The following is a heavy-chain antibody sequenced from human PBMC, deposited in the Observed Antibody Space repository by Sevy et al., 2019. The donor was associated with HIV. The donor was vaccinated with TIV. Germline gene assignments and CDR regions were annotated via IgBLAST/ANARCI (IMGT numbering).Heavy chain of an antibody. CDR3: AKESNWGGYFDY. Sequence: GESLKISCAASGFTFSSSAMNWVRQSPGKGLEWVSSISTNSNHIFYADSVRGRFTISRDNAKNSLLLQMDSLRAEDAAVYYCAKESNWGGYFDYWGQGILVTVSS. CDR2: ISTNSNHI. J-gene: IGHJ4*02. D-gene: IGHD3-16*01. V-gene: IGHV3-21*01. CDR1: GFTFSSSA.